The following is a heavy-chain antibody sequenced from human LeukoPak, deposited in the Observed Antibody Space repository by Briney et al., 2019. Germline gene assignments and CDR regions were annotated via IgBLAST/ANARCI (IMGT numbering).Heavy chain of an antibody. CDR2: ISSSSSTI. CDR1: GFTFSSYS. J-gene: IGHJ4*02. Sequence: GGSLRLSCAASGFTFSSYSMNWVRQAPGKGLEWVSYISSSSSTIYYADSVKGRFTISRDNAKNSLYLQMNSLRAEDTAVYYCARKYCTSTKCYHVDYWGQGTLVTVSS. CDR3: ARKYCTSTKCYHVDY. V-gene: IGHV3-48*04. D-gene: IGHD2-2*01.